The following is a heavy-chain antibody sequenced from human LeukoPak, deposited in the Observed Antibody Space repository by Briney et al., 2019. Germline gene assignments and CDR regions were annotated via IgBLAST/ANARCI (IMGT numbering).Heavy chain of an antibody. CDR2: LYHSGST. CDR3: ARKPIVNSAWYYFDY. J-gene: IGHJ4*02. V-gene: IGHV4-38-2*02. Sequence: SETLSLTCTVSGYSISSGYYWGWIRQPPGKGLEWIGSLYHSGSTYYNPSLKSRVTISVDTSKNQFSLELSSVTAADTAVYYCARKPIVNSAWYYFDYWGQGTLVTVSS. D-gene: IGHD3-22*01. CDR1: GYSISSGYY.